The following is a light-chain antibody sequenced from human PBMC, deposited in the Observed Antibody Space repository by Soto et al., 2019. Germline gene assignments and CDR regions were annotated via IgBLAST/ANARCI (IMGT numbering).Light chain of an antibody. V-gene: IGKV1D-12*01. J-gene: IGKJ5*01. CDR1: QGISRS. Sequence: DIQMTQSPSSVSASVGDRVTITCQASQGISRSLAWYQQKPGKAPKLLIYSASSLQSGVPSRFSGSGFGTDFTLTISSLQPEDFATYYCQQADTFPITFGQGTRRENK. CDR2: SAS. CDR3: QQADTFPIT.